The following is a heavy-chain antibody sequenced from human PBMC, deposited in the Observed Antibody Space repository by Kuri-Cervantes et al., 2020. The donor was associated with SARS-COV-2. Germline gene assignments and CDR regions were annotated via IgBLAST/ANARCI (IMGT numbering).Heavy chain of an antibody. D-gene: IGHD2-15*01. V-gene: IGHV4-38-2*02. Sequence: SETLSLTCTVSGGSISSYYWGWIRQPPGKGLEWIGSIYHSGSTYYNPSLKSRVTISVDTSKNQFSLKLSSVTAADTAVYYCAREGGSRYHDAFDIWGQGTMVTVSS. CDR3: AREGGSRYHDAFDI. CDR2: IYHSGST. J-gene: IGHJ3*02. CDR1: GGSISSYY.